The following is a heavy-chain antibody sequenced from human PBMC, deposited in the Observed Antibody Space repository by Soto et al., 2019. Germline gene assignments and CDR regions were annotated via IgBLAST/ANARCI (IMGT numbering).Heavy chain of an antibody. D-gene: IGHD2-15*01. V-gene: IGHV4-39*01. CDR1: GGSISSSSYY. J-gene: IGHJ6*02. CDR2: IYYSGST. Sequence: SETLSLTCTVSGGSISSSSYYWGWIRQPPGKGLEWIGSIYYSGSTYYNPSLKSRVTISVDTSKNQFSLKLSSVTAADTAVYYCARPGYCSGYYYYYYYGMDVWGQGTTVTVSS. CDR3: ARPGYCSGYYYYYYYGMDV.